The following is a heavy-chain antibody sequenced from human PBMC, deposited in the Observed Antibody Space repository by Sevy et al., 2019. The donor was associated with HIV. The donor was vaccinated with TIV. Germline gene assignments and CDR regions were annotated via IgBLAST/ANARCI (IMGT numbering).Heavy chain of an antibody. CDR1: GGTFSDYA. CDR3: ARFKYYGLETLYYFDY. V-gene: IGHV1-69*06. D-gene: IGHD3-10*01. J-gene: IGHJ4*02. Sequence: ASVKVSCKASGGTFSDYAISWVRQAPGQGLEWMGGIIPIFGSTKYAQKFQDRVTITADKSTSTVYMELSSLRSEDSAVYFCARFKYYGLETLYYFDYWGQGTLVIVSS. CDR2: IIPIFGST.